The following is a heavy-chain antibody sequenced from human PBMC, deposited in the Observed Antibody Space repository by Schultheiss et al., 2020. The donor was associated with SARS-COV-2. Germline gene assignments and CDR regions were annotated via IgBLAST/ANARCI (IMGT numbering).Heavy chain of an antibody. CDR3: ARERQRLRYYYGMDV. Sequence: SETLSLTCAVYGGSFSGYYWSWIRQPPGKGLEWIGYIHYGGSTKYNPSLKSRVTISLDTSKNQFSLKLRSVTAADTAVYYCARERQRLRYYYGMDVWGQGTTVTVSS. CDR2: IHYGGST. CDR1: GGSFSGYY. J-gene: IGHJ6*02. D-gene: IGHD6-25*01. V-gene: IGHV4-59*01.